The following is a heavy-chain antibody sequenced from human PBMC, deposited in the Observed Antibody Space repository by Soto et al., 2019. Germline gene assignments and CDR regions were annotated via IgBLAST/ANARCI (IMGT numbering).Heavy chain of an antibody. J-gene: IGHJ4*02. CDR1: GGSISSGGYS. CDR3: ARHPPYDILTGYSYYFDY. Sequence: SETLSLTCAVSGGSISSGGYSWSWIRQPPGKGLEWIGYIYHSGSTYYNPSLKSRVTISVDTSKNQFSLKLSSVTAADTAVYYCARHPPYDILTGYSYYFDYWGQGTLVTVSS. CDR2: IYHSGST. V-gene: IGHV4-30-2*01. D-gene: IGHD3-9*01.